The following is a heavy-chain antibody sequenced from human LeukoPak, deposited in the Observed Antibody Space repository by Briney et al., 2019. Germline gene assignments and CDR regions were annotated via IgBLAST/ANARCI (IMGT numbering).Heavy chain of an antibody. CDR3: ARGADWLGGLYFDY. Sequence: LPGGSLRLSCAASGFTFSSYWMSWVRQVPGKGLEWVANIKQDGSEKYYVDSVKGRFTISRDNAKNSLYLQMNSLRAEDTAVYYCARGADWLGGLYFDYWGQGTLVTVSS. CDR2: IKQDGSEK. CDR1: GFTFSSYW. D-gene: IGHD3-9*01. J-gene: IGHJ4*02. V-gene: IGHV3-7*04.